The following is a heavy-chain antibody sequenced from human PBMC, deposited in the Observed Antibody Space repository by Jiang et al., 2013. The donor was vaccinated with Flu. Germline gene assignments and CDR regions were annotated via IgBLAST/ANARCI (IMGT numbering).Heavy chain of an antibody. CDR3: AGERYHYGSGSPAFFDY. CDR2: IIPIFGTA. J-gene: IGHJ4*02. CDR1: GGTFSSCA. V-gene: IGHV1-69*01. Sequence: SGAEVKKPGSSVKVSCKASGGTFSSCAISWVRQAPGQGLEWMGGIIPIFGTANYAQKFQGRVTITADESTSTAYMELSSLRSEDTAVYYCAGERYHYGSGSPAFFDYWGQGTLVTVSS. D-gene: IGHD3-10*01.